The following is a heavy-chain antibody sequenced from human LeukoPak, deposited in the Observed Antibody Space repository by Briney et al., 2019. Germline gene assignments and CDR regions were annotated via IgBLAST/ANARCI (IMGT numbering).Heavy chain of an antibody. J-gene: IGHJ3*02. D-gene: IGHD2-2*02. CDR3: ARCSRSSTDCYSEFDI. Sequence: GGSLGLSCAASGFTFDDYGMSWVRQGPGKGLEWVSAINWNGDSTGYADSVRGRFTISRDNAKNSLYLQMSSLRAEDTALYYCARCSRSSTDCYSEFDIWGQGTMVTVSS. CDR1: GFTFDDYG. CDR2: INWNGDST. V-gene: IGHV3-20*04.